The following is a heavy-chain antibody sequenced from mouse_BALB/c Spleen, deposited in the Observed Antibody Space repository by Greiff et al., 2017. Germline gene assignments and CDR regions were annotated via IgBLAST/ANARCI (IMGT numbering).Heavy chain of an antibody. CDR3: ARGDNWYAMDY. CDR1: GFTFSDYY. V-gene: IGHV5-4*02. D-gene: IGHD4-1*01. Sequence: DVKLVESGGGLVKPGGSLKLSCAASGFTFSDYYMYWVRQTPEKRLEWVATISDGGSYTYYPDSVKGRFTISRDNAKNNLYLQMSSLKSEDTAMYYCARGDNWYAMDYWGQGTSVTVSS. J-gene: IGHJ4*01. CDR2: ISDGGSYT.